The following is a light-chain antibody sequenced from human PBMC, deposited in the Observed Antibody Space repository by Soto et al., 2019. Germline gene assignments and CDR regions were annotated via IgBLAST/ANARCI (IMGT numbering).Light chain of an antibody. J-gene: IGLJ2*01. CDR3: AAWDGSLNGVV. Sequence: QLVLTQPPSASGTPGQRVTISCSGSSSNIGSNVVNWYQQLPGTAPKLLIYGFNQRPSGVPDRFSGSKSGTSASLAISGLQSDDEATYYCAAWDGSLNGVVFGGGTKLTVL. CDR2: GFN. V-gene: IGLV1-44*01. CDR1: SSNIGSNV.